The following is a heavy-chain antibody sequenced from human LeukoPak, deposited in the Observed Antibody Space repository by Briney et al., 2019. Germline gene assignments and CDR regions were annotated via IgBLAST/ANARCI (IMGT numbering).Heavy chain of an antibody. CDR2: TYYRSKWFN. CDR1: GDGVSTNNAAA. CDR3: ARGTRNAFDS. Sequence: SQTLSLTCVISGDGVSTNNAAAWNWFRQSPSRGLEWLGRTYYRSKWFNEYAISVKSRMLINADTSRNQFSLQLNSVTPEDTAMYYYARGTRNAFDSWGQGTLVTVSS. V-gene: IGHV6-1*01. D-gene: IGHD2-2*01. J-gene: IGHJ4*02.